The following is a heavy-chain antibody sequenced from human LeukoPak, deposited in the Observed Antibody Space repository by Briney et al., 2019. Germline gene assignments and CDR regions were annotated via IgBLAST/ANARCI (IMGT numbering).Heavy chain of an antibody. J-gene: IGHJ4*02. Sequence: SETLSLTCIVSGGSISGYYWSWIRQPPGRGLEWIGYISDTGTSIYNPSLKNRLSMLVDTSKNHFYLNLTSVTAADTAIYYCARTRTYLDYWGREPWSPSPQ. D-gene: IGHD1-7*01. CDR3: ARTRTYLDY. CDR2: ISDTGTS. CDR1: GGSISGYY. V-gene: IGHV4-59*01.